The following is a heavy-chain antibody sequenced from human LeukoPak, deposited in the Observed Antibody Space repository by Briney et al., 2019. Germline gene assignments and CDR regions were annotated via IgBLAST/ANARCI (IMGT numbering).Heavy chain of an antibody. J-gene: IGHJ4*02. Sequence: GGSLRLSCAASGFTFSTYAMNWVRQAPGKGLEWVSTISGSGGSTYYADSVKGRFTISRDNSKNTLYLQMNSLRAEDTAVYYCAKASSSSGYVLGNWGQGTLVTVSS. V-gene: IGHV3-23*01. CDR1: GFTFSTYA. D-gene: IGHD6-13*01. CDR2: ISGSGGST. CDR3: AKASSSSGYVLGN.